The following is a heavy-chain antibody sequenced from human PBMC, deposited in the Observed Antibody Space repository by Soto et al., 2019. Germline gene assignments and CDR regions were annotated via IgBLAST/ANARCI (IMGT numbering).Heavy chain of an antibody. D-gene: IGHD2-21*02. CDR1: GYAFTSYD. J-gene: IGHJ5*02. CDR2: MNPNSGNT. CDR3: TRGGAIVMVTTPFDL. V-gene: IGHV1-8*01. Sequence: ASVRGSCKASGYAFTSYDINWVRQATGQGLEWMGWMNPNSGNTGYAQKFQGRVTMTRNTSISTAYMELSSLRYEDTALYYCTRGGAIVMVTTPFDLWGQGNLLTVSS.